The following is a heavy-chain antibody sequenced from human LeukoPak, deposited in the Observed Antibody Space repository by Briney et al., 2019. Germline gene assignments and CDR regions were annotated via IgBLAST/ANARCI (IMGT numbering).Heavy chain of an antibody. J-gene: IGHJ6*02. D-gene: IGHD4-23*01. CDR3: ARLPTVVTSAYYGLDV. Sequence: PSETLSLTCTVSGASINSYYWTWIRQPPGKGLEWIGHIYYSGSTDYNPSLESRVTISIDTSKTQFSLKVNSVTAADTAVYYCARLPTVVTSAYYGLDVWGQGTTVILSS. V-gene: IGHV4-59*08. CDR1: GASINSYY. CDR2: IYYSGST.